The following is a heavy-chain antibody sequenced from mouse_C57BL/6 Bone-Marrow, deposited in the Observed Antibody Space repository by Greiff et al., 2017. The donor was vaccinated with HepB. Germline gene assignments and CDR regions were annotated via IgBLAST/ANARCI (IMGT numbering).Heavy chain of an antibody. CDR3: TRQGYGSLMDY. CDR1: GYTFTDYE. J-gene: IGHJ4*01. V-gene: IGHV1-15*01. CDR2: IDPETGGT. D-gene: IGHD2-2*01. Sequence: VQRVESGAELVRPGASVTLSCKASGYTFTDYEMHWVKQTPVHGLEWIGAIDPETGGTAYNQKFKGKAILTADKSSSTAYMELRSLTSEDSAVYYCTRQGYGSLMDYWGQGTSVTVSS.